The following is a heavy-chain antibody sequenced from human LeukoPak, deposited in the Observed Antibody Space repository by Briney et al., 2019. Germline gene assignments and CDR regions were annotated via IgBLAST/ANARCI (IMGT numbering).Heavy chain of an antibody. D-gene: IGHD3-22*01. CDR1: GSSFTSYW. CDR2: IYPGDSDT. J-gene: IGHJ5*02. CDR3: ARAPNYYDSSLWFDP. V-gene: IGHV5-51*01. Sequence: GESLKISCKGSGSSFTSYWIGWVPQMPGKALEWMGIIYPGDSDTRYSPSFQGQVTISADKSISTAYLQWSSLKASDTAMYYCARAPNYYDSSLWFDPWGQGALVTVSS.